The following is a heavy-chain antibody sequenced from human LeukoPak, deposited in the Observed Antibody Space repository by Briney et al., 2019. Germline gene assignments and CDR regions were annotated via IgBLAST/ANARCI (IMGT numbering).Heavy chain of an antibody. J-gene: IGHJ3*02. V-gene: IGHV4-59*01. CDR3: ARHARRAVVAATGYDAFDI. D-gene: IGHD2-15*01. CDR1: GGSISSYY. Sequence: PAETLSLTCTASGGSISSYYWSWIRQPPGKGLEWVGYIDYSGSSNYNPSLKSRVTISVDTSNIQFSLKLSSVTAADTAVYYCARHARRAVVAATGYDAFDIWGQGTMVTVSS. CDR2: IDYSGSS.